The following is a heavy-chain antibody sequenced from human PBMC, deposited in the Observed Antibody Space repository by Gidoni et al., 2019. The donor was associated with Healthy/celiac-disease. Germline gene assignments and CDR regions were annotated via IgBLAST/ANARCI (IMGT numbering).Heavy chain of an antibody. Sequence: EVQLVESGGGLVQPGGSLKLSGAASGFTFSGSAMHWVRQASGKGLEWVGRIRSKANSYATAYAASVKGRFTISRDDSKNTAYLQMNSLKTEDTAVYYCTRLNWFDPWGQGTLVTVSS. CDR1: GFTFSGSA. J-gene: IGHJ5*02. CDR3: TRLNWFDP. V-gene: IGHV3-73*02. D-gene: IGHD6-25*01. CDR2: IRSKANSYAT.